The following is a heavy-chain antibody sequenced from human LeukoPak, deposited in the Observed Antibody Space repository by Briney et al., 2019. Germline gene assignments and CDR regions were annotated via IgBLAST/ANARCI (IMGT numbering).Heavy chain of an antibody. CDR2: IYWDDDK. V-gene: IGHV2-5*02. D-gene: IGHD4-17*01. CDR3: AHSLTTVTYFDY. Sequence: SGPTLVKPTQTLTLTCTFSGFSLSTSGVGVGWIGQPPGKALEWLALIYWDDDKRYSPALKSRLTITKDTSKNQVVLTMTNMDPVDTATYYCAHSLTTVTYFDYWGQGTLVTVSS. J-gene: IGHJ4*02. CDR1: GFSLSTSGVG.